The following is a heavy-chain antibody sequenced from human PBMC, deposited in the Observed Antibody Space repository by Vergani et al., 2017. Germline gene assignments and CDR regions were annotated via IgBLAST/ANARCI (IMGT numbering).Heavy chain of an antibody. CDR2: ITYDGKNE. D-gene: IGHD1-26*01. J-gene: IGHJ6*03. CDR1: GFTFSNYG. CDR3: AKAGGGTHRDYYYYYYMDV. V-gene: IGHV3-30*18. Sequence: QVHLVESGGGVVQPGRSLRLSCAASGFTFSNYGMHWVRQAPGKGLEWVAVITYDGKNEYYADSVRGRFTISRDNSKNTLYLQMNSLRAEDTAVYYCAKAGGGTHRDYYYYYYMDVWGKGTTVTVSS.